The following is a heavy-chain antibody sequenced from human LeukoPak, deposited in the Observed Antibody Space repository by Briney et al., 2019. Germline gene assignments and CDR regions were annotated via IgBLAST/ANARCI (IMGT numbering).Heavy chain of an antibody. D-gene: IGHD2-21*02. Sequence: RSSETLSLTCTVSGGSISSYYWSWIRQPPGKGLEWIGEINHSGSTNYNPSLKSRVTISVDTSKNQFSLKLSSVTAADTAVYYCARRLCGGDCYSTFSYWGQGTLVTVSS. V-gene: IGHV4-34*01. CDR3: ARRLCGGDCYSTFSY. CDR1: GGSISSYY. CDR2: INHSGST. J-gene: IGHJ4*02.